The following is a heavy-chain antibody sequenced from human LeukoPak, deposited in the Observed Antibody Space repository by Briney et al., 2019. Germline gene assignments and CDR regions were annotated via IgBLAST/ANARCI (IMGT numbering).Heavy chain of an antibody. V-gene: IGHV3-64*01. D-gene: IGHD6-6*01. CDR1: GFTFSSHA. CDR2: ISSNGGST. CDR3: ARGGSIAARPIDY. J-gene: IGHJ4*02. Sequence: TGGSLRLSCAASGFTFSSHAMHWVRQAPGKGLEYVSAISSNGGSTYYANSVKGRFTISRDNSKNTLFLQMGSLRAEDMAVYYCARGGSIAARPIDYWGQGTLVTVSS.